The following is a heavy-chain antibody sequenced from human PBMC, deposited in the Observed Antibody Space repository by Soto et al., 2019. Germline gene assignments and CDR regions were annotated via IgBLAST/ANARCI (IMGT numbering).Heavy chain of an antibody. CDR1: GFTFSSYT. J-gene: IGHJ6*02. Sequence: TGGSLRLSCAVSGFTFSSYTMNWVRQAPGKGLEWVSGISGSGGNTYYADSVKGRFTISRDNFKNTVFLQINSLRADDTAVYYCAREGYDSRNYYYYGMDVWGQGTTVTVSS. D-gene: IGHD3-22*01. CDR3: AREGYDSRNYYYYGMDV. V-gene: IGHV3-23*01. CDR2: ISGSGGNT.